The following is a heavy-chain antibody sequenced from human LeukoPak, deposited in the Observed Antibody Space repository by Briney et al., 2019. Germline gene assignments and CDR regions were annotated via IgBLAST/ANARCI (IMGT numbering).Heavy chain of an antibody. D-gene: IGHD6-19*01. V-gene: IGHV4-59*11. CDR1: GGSISSHY. J-gene: IGHJ4*02. CDR3: ARGTIAVAAGTLGFDY. CDR2: IYYSGST. Sequence: PSETLSLTCTVSGGSISSHYWSWIRQPPGKGLEWIGYIYYSGSTNYNPSLKSRVTISVDTSKNQFSLKLSSVTAADTAVYYCARGTIAVAAGTLGFDYWGQGTLVTVSS.